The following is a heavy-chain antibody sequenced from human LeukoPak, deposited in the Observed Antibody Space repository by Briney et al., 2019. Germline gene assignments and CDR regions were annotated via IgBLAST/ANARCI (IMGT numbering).Heavy chain of an antibody. D-gene: IGHD3-22*01. CDR3: ARGRTYYYDSSGYYYGV. J-gene: IGHJ4*02. V-gene: IGHV1-69*13. Sequence: SVKVSCKASGGTFSSYAISWVRQAPGQGLEWMGGIIPIFGTANYAQKFQGRVTITADESTSTAYMELSSLRSEDTAVYYCARGRTYYYDSSGYYYGVWGQGTLVTVSS. CDR1: GGTFSSYA. CDR2: IIPIFGTA.